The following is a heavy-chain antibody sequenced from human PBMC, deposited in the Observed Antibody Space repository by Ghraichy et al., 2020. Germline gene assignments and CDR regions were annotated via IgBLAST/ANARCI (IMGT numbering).Heavy chain of an antibody. V-gene: IGHV3-23*01. J-gene: IGHJ3*02. CDR1: AFTFSSYA. Sequence: GGSLRLSCAASAFTFSSYAMTWVRQAPGKGLEWVSTIRGSGSSTYYTDSVKGRFTISRDNSKNTLYLQMNSLRAEDTAVYYCAKDRDYYDSSGYYFNVFDIWGQGTLVTVSS. D-gene: IGHD3-22*01. CDR3: AKDRDYYDSSGYYFNVFDI. CDR2: IRGSGSST.